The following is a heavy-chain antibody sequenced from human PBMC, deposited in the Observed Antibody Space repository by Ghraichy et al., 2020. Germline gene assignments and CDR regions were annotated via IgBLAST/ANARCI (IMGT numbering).Heavy chain of an antibody. D-gene: IGHD6-19*01. CDR2: INPSGGST. Sequence: ASVKVSCKASGYTFTSYYMHWLRQAPGQGLEWMGIINPSGGSTSYAQKFQGRVTMTRDTSTSTVYMELSSLRSEDTAVYYFARFSRGSGSYDYWGQGTLVTVSS. CDR1: GYTFTSYY. V-gene: IGHV1-46*01. J-gene: IGHJ4*02. CDR3: ARFSRGSGSYDY.